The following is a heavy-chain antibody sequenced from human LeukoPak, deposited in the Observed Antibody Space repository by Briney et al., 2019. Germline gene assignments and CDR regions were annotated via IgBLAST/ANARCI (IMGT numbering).Heavy chain of an antibody. V-gene: IGHV1-24*01. D-gene: IGHD2-2*01. CDR3: VTDRAVVVPALGVDAFDI. J-gene: IGHJ3*02. CDR1: GYTLTELS. Sequence: ASVKVSCKVSGYTLTELSMHWVRQAPGKGLEWMGGFDPEDGETIYAQKFQGRVTMTEDTSTDTAYMELSSLRSEDTAVYYCVTDRAVVVPALGVDAFDIWGQGTMVTVSS. CDR2: FDPEDGET.